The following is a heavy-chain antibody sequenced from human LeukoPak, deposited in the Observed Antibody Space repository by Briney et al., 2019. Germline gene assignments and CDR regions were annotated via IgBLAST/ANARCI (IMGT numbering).Heavy chain of an antibody. V-gene: IGHV3-30*04. D-gene: IGHD3-10*01. CDR3: ASVMVRGDDAFDI. J-gene: IGHJ3*02. CDR1: GFTFSSYA. CDR2: ISYDGSNK. Sequence: PGRSLRLSCAASGFTFSSYAMHWVRQAPGKGLEWVAVISYDGSNKYYAGSVKGRFTISRDNSKNTLYLQMNSLRAEDTAVYYCASVMVRGDDAFDIWGQGTMVTVSS.